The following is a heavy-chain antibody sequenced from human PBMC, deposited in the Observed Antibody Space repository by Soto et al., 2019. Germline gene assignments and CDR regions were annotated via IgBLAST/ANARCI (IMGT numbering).Heavy chain of an antibody. Sequence: QVQLVQSGAEVKKPGSSVKVSCKASGGTFSSDTISWVRPAPGQGLEWMGRIIPILGIANYEQKFQGRVTITADRPTGTADMELSSLRSAYTSVYYCARGFYGGKEYGSFDSWGQGTMVTVSS. V-gene: IGHV1-69*02. D-gene: IGHD4-17*01. J-gene: IGHJ3*02. CDR3: ARGFYGGKEYGSFDS. CDR2: IIPILGIA. CDR1: GGTFSSDT.